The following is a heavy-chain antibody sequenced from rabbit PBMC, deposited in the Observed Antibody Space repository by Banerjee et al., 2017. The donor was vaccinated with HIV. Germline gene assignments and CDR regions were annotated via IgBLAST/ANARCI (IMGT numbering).Heavy chain of an antibody. CDR3: ARDSYSGDGDFNL. V-gene: IGHV1S45*01. D-gene: IGHD4-2*01. J-gene: IGHJ4*01. CDR1: GLDFSSSYW. CDR2: IYAGSSGST. Sequence: QEQLEESGGDLVKPEGSLTLTCKASGLDFSSSYWICWVRQAPGKGLEWIACIYAGSSGSTYYASWAKGRFTISKTSSTTVTLQMTSLTAADTATYFCARDSYSGDGDFNLWGQGTLV.